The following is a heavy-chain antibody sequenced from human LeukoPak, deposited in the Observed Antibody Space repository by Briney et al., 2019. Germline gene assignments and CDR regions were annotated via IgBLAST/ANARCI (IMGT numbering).Heavy chain of an antibody. J-gene: IGHJ4*01. CDR2: IKSKAAGGTT. D-gene: IGHD5-18*01. CDR1: GFTFSHAW. Sequence: GGSLRLSCAASGFTFSHAWMSWVRQAPGKGLEWVGRIKSKAAGGTTDYAAPVKGRFTISRDDSKNTLFLQMNSLKTEDSAVYYCTVDLPGLWPDYFDYWGHGTLVTVSS. CDR3: TVDLPGLWPDYFDY. V-gene: IGHV3-15*01.